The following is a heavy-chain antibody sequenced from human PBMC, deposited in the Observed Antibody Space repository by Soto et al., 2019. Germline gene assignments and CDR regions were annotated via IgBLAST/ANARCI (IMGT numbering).Heavy chain of an antibody. CDR2: IYYSGST. CDR3: ARVRPGFGSIDY. CDR1: GGSISSGDYY. J-gene: IGHJ4*02. Sequence: SETLSLTCTVSGGSISSGDYYWSWIRQPPGKGLEWIGYIYYSGSTYYNPSLKSRVTISVDTSKNQFSLKLSSVTAADTAVYYCARVRPGFGSIDYWGQGTLVTVSS. D-gene: IGHD3-10*01. V-gene: IGHV4-30-4*01.